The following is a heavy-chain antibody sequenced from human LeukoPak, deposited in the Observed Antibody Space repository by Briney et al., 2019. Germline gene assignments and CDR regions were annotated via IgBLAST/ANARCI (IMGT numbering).Heavy chain of an antibody. Sequence: SETLSLTCTVSGVSISSGDYYWRWLRQPPGKGLEWIVYIYYSGSTYYNPSLKSRVTISVDTSKNQFSLKLSSVTAADTAVYYCARETTLYQLLRYWYFDLWGRGTLVTVSS. CDR3: ARETTLYQLLRYWYFDL. CDR2: IYYSGST. D-gene: IGHD2-2*01. V-gene: IGHV4-30-4*01. J-gene: IGHJ2*01. CDR1: GVSISSGDYY.